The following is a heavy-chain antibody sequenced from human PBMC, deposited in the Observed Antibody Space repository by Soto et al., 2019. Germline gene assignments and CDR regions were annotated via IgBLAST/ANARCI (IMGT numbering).Heavy chain of an antibody. CDR3: AKDSDSGSYCDY. J-gene: IGHJ4*02. Sequence: EVQLLESGGGLVQPGGSLRLSCAASGFTFSSYAMSWVRQAPEKGLEWVSTIYGSGGITYYADSVKGRFTISRDNSKNTLYLQMNSLRADDTAVYYCAKDSDSGSYCDYWGRGTLVTVSS. D-gene: IGHD1-26*01. V-gene: IGHV3-23*01. CDR1: GFTFSSYA. CDR2: IYGSGGIT.